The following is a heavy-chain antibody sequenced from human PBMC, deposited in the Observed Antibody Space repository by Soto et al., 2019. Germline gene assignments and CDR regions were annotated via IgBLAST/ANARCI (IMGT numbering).Heavy chain of an antibody. CDR3: ARTSIFGVVLNAFDI. D-gene: IGHD3-3*01. CDR2: ISYSGNT. Sequence: SEPLSLTCTVSGGSFSGGGYYWRWIREHPGKGLEWLGYISYSGNTKYKPSLQSRITISVDTSENQFSLRLTSVTAADTAIYFCARTSIFGVVLNAFDIWGQGTLVTVSS. CDR1: GGSFSGGGYY. V-gene: IGHV4-31*03. J-gene: IGHJ3*02.